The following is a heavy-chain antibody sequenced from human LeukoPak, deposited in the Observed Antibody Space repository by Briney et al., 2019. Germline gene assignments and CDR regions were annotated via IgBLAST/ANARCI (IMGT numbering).Heavy chain of an antibody. Sequence: GGSLRLSCAASGFTFSSYGMNWVRQAPGKGLEWVAFISHDGSNKYYGDSVKGRFTISRDNSKNTLYLQMNSLRAEDTAVYYCAKVIADTSYYYYGMDVWGQGTAVTVSS. V-gene: IGHV3-30*02. CDR3: AKVIADTSYYYYGMDV. D-gene: IGHD5-18*01. J-gene: IGHJ6*02. CDR2: ISHDGSNK. CDR1: GFTFSSYG.